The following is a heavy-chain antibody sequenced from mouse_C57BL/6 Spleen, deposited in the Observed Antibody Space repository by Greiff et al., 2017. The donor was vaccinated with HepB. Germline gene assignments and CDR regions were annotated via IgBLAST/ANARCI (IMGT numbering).Heavy chain of an antibody. V-gene: IGHV5-4*03. CDR2: ISDGGSYT. Sequence: DVKLQESGGGLVKPGGSLKLSCAASGFTFSSYAMSWVRQTPEKRLEWVATISDGGSYTYYPDNVKGRFTISRDNAKNNLYLQMSHLKSEGTAMYYCARAQLLFDYFDYWGQGTTLTVSS. J-gene: IGHJ2*01. CDR1: GFTFSSYA. D-gene: IGHD4-1*02. CDR3: ARAQLLFDYFDY.